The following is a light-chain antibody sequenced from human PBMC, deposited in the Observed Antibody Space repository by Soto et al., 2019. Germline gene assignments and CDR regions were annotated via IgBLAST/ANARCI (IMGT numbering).Light chain of an antibody. J-gene: IGKJ4*01. CDR3: QQYNNWPPLT. CDR2: DAS. Sequence: EIVMTQSPATLSVSPGERATLSCRASQSITGNLTWYQQKPGQAPRLLIYDASTRATGIPARFSGSGSGTEFTLTISSLQSEDFAVYYCQQYNNWPPLTFGGGTKVDIK. CDR1: QSITGN. V-gene: IGKV3-15*01.